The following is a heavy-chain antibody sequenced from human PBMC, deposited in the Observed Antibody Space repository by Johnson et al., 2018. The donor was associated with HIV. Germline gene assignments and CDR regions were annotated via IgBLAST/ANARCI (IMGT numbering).Heavy chain of an antibody. CDR1: GFTFSLYA. V-gene: IGHV3-30*14. D-gene: IGHD6-13*01. CDR3: AKIEYVSSWKAFDI. CDR2: ISYDGSNK. Sequence: QVQLVESGGGVVQPGRSLRLSCAASGFTFSLYAMHWVRQAPGKGLEWVAVISYDGSNKYYADSVKGRFTIARDKSKNSLFLQMNSMRVEDTAGYYCAKIEYVSSWKAFDIWGQGTMVTVSS. J-gene: IGHJ3*02.